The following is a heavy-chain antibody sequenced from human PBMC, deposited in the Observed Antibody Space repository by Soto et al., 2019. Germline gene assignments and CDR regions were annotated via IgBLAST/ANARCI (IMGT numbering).Heavy chain of an antibody. CDR2: IYYSGTT. J-gene: IGHJ3*02. CDR3: VRTAGYAFDI. V-gene: IGHV4-39*01. Sequence: QLQLQESGPGLVRPSEALSLTCIVSGGSISTSVYYWGWIRQPPGKGLEWIANIYYSGTTYNNPSLKSRVTMSLDTSKNQFSLRLNSVTAADTAVYYCVRTAGYAFDIWGQGTMVTVSS. CDR1: GGSISTSVYY. D-gene: IGHD2-21*02.